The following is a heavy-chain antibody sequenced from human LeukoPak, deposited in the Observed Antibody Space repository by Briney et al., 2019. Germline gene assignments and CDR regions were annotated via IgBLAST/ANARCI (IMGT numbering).Heavy chain of an antibody. V-gene: IGHV4-34*01. Sequence: SETLSLTCAVYGGSFSGYYWSWIRQPPGKGLEWIGEINHSGSTNYNPSLKSRVTISVDTSKNQFSLKLSSVTAADTAVYYCARGNSSSWYPGTYYYYGMDVWGQGTTVTASS. CDR2: INHSGST. J-gene: IGHJ6*02. CDR3: ARGNSSSWYPGTYYYYGMDV. D-gene: IGHD6-13*01. CDR1: GGSFSGYY.